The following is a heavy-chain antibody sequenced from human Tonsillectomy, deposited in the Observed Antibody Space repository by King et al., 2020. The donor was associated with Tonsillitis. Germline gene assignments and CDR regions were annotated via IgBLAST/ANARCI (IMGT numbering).Heavy chain of an antibody. CDR1: GFTFSSYW. V-gene: IGHV3-7*03. CDR2: IRQDRREK. J-gene: IGHJ4*02. Sequence: VQLVESGGGLVQPGGSLRLSCAASGFTFSSYWMSWVRQAPGKGLEWVANIRQDRREKYYVDSVKGRFTISRDNAKNSLYLQINSLRAEDTAVYYCARPSWGSSWEFDYWGQGTLVTVSS. D-gene: IGHD3-16*01. CDR3: ARPSWGSSWEFDY.